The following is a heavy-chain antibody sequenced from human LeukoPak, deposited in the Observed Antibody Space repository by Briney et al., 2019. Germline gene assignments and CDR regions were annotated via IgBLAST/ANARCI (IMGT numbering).Heavy chain of an antibody. CDR1: GFTFSNFG. CDR3: ARVDSSSWYSLDY. Sequence: PGGSLRLSCAASGFTFSNFGMHWVRQAPGKGLEWVAVISHDGSTKYYADSAKGRFTVSRDNSKNTLYLHMNSLRPDDTAVYYCARVDSSSWYSLDYWGQGTLVTVSS. D-gene: IGHD6-13*01. V-gene: IGHV3-30*03. CDR2: ISHDGSTK. J-gene: IGHJ4*02.